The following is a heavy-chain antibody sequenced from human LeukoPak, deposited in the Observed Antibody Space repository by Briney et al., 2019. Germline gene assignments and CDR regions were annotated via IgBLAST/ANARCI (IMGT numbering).Heavy chain of an antibody. CDR1: GFTFSSYS. J-gene: IGHJ5*02. V-gene: IGHV3-21*01. CDR3: ARSWVTIFGVVVNWFDP. CDR2: ISSSSSYI. Sequence: GGSLRLSCAASGFTFSSYSMNWVRQAPGKGLEWVSSISSSSSYIYYADSVKGRFTISRDNAKNSLYLQMNSLGAEDTAVYYCARSWVTIFGVVVNWFDPWGQGTLVTVSS. D-gene: IGHD3-3*01.